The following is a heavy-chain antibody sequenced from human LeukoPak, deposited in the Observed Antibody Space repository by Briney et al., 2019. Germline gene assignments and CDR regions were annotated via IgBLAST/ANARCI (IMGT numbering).Heavy chain of an antibody. Sequence: PSVTLSLTCTVSGGSISNNNYYWAWIRQPPGRGLECIGSIYYSGSPYYNPSLKSRVTISVDTSKNQFSLRLSSVTAADTAVYYCATWRTAKTGFDYWGQGTLVTVSS. CDR2: IYYSGSP. J-gene: IGHJ4*02. CDR1: GGSISNNNYY. CDR3: ATWRTAKTGFDY. D-gene: IGHD1-1*01. V-gene: IGHV4-39*01.